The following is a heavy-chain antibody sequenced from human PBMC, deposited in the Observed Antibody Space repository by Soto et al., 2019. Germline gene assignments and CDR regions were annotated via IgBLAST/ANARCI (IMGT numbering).Heavy chain of an antibody. CDR3: TTDVRYCSGGSCYYNFDY. CDR2: IKSKTDGGTT. Sequence: GGSLRLSCAASGFTFSNAWMSWVRQAPGKGLEWVGRIKSKTDGGTTDYAAPVKGRFTISRDDSKNTLYLQMNSLKTEDTAVYYCTTDVRYCSGGSCYYNFDYWGQGTLVTVSS. D-gene: IGHD2-15*01. CDR1: GFTFSNAW. J-gene: IGHJ4*02. V-gene: IGHV3-15*01.